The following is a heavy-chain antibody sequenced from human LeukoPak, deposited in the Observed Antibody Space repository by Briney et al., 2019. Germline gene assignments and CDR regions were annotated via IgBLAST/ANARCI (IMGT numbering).Heavy chain of an antibody. V-gene: IGHV3-30*02. CDR2: IQYDGSNK. J-gene: IGHJ4*02. CDR1: GFTFSSYG. D-gene: IGHD6-19*01. CDR3: GPIAVAGNFDY. Sequence: GGSLRLSCAASGFTFSSYGMHWVRQAPGKGLEWVAFIQYDGSNKYYADSVKGRFTISRDNSKNTLYLQMHSLRAEDTAVYYCGPIAVAGNFDYGGQGTLVTVSS.